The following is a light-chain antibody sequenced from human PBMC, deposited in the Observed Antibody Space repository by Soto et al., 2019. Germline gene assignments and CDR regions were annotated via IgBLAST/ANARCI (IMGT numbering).Light chain of an antibody. J-gene: IGKJ1*01. CDR1: QGIGDT. CDR2: AAS. CDR3: QQYNIWPLWT. V-gene: IGKV3-15*01. Sequence: EIVMTQSPATLSVSPGEGATLSCRASQGIGDTLAWYQQKPGQPPRLLIYAASTRATGVPARFSGGGSGAEFTLTISSLQSEDFAVYFCQQYNIWPLWTFGQGTKVDIK.